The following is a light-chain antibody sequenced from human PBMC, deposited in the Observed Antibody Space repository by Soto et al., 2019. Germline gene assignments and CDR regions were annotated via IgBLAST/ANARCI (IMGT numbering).Light chain of an antibody. J-gene: IGLJ1*01. V-gene: IGLV2-14*03. CDR2: DVS. CDR1: SSHDGGYDR. Sequence: QSVLTKPPSVSGSPGQSLTICCTGTSSHDGGYDRVSWYQDPPGKAPKLVIYDVSNRPSGGSTRFSGSKSGNTASLTISGLQAEDEADYYCTSYATGSPYVFGPGTTVTVL. CDR3: TSYATGSPYV.